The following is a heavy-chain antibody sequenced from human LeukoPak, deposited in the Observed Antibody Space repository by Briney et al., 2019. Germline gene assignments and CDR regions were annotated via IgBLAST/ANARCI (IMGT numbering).Heavy chain of an antibody. CDR2: IYPGDSDI. Sequence: GESLKISCKGSGYSFTNYWIAWVRQMPGKGLEWMGMIYPGDSDIRYSPSFEGQVTMSADKSISTVYLQWRSLKASDTAIYFCARRWIGDTANDYETLDYWGQGTLVTVSS. J-gene: IGHJ4*02. CDR1: GYSFTNYW. V-gene: IGHV5-51*01. D-gene: IGHD5-12*01. CDR3: ARRWIGDTANDYETLDY.